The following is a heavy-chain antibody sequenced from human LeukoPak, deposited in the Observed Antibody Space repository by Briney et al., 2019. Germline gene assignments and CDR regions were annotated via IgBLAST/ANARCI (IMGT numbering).Heavy chain of an antibody. J-gene: IGHJ4*02. V-gene: IGHV3-7*01. CDR1: GFTFSSYW. CDR2: IKQDGSEK. CDR3: AKSVYDFWSGYLFDY. Sequence: PGGSLRLSCAASGFTFSSYWMSWVRQAPGKGLEWVANIKQDGSEKYYVDSVKGRFTISRDNSKNTLYLQMNGLRAEDTAVYYCAKSVYDFWSGYLFDYWGQGTLVTVSS. D-gene: IGHD3-3*01.